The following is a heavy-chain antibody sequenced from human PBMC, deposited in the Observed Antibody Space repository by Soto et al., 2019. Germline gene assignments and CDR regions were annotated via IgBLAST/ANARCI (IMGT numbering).Heavy chain of an antibody. CDR3: ARGKYGDY. J-gene: IGHJ4*02. CDR1: GYGFTTYG. D-gene: IGHD2-2*01. CDR2: ISAHNGNT. V-gene: IGHV1-18*01. Sequence: QIHLVQSGAEVKKPGASVKVSCKGSGYGFTTYGITWVRQAPGQGLEWMAWISAHNGNTNYAQKLQGRVTVTRDTSTSTACMRLRSLRSDEKAVYYCARGKYGDYWGQGALVTVSS.